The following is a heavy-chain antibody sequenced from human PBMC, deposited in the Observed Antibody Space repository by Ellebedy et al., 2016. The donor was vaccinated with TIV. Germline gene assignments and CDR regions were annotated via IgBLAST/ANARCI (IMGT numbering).Heavy chain of an antibody. CDR1: GFTFSSYG. D-gene: IGHD6-19*01. J-gene: IGHJ4*02. Sequence: PGGSLRLSCAASGFTFSSYGMTWVRQAPGKGLEWVSDISGSGDTTYYADSVKGRFTISRDNSKNTLYLQMNSLRAEDTAVYYCPYSSGWYKFDDWGQGTLVTVSS. CDR3: PYSSGWYKFDD. V-gene: IGHV3-23*01. CDR2: ISGSGDTT.